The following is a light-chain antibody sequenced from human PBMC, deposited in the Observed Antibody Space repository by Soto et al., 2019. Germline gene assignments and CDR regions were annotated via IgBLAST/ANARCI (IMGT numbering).Light chain of an antibody. CDR1: QSVSSY. J-gene: IGKJ4*01. CDR3: QQRRDWLS. Sequence: EIVLKQSPATLSLSPGNRATLSCRASQSVSSYLAWYQQKPGQPPRLLIYDASKRATGIPVRFSGSGSGTDFTLTISSLEPEDFAVYFCQQRRDWLSFGGGTKVEIK. V-gene: IGKV3-11*01. CDR2: DAS.